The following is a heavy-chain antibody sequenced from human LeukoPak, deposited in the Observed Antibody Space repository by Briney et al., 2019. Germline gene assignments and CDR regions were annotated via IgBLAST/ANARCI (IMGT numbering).Heavy chain of an antibody. D-gene: IGHD3-10*01. CDR1: GFTFDDFG. Sequence: GGSLRLSCAASGFTFDDFGMTWVRQVPGKGPEWVSGINWIGGSTGYADSVKGRFTISRDSAKSSLYLQMSFLRAEDTAMYYCARLGSSGMVHGSLDYWGQGILVTVSS. J-gene: IGHJ4*02. CDR3: ARLGSSGMVHGSLDY. CDR2: INWIGGST. V-gene: IGHV3-20*04.